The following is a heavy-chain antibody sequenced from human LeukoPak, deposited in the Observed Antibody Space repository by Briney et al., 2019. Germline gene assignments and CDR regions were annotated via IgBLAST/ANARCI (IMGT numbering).Heavy chain of an antibody. D-gene: IGHD4-11*01. CDR2: ISGYNGNT. Sequence: ASVKVSCKASGYTFTSYGISWVRQAPGQGLEWMGWISGYNGNTNYAQKLQGRATMTTDTSTSTAYMELRSLRSDDTAVYYCARDMTTVTTLYYYYYMDVWGKGTTVTVSS. V-gene: IGHV1-18*01. CDR3: ARDMTTVTTLYYYYYMDV. J-gene: IGHJ6*03. CDR1: GYTFTSYG.